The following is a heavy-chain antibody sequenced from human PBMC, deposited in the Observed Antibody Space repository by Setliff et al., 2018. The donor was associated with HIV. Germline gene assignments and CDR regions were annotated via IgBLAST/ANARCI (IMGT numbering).Heavy chain of an antibody. Sequence: PSETLSLTCAVSGDSISNNNWWSWVRQPPGKGLEWIGEIYHSGSTNYNPSLKSRVTISIDRSKNQFSLKMTSVTAADTALFFCARVVDYGDHYSDYWGQGTLVTVSS. D-gene: IGHD4-17*01. CDR2: IYHSGST. CDR3: ARVVDYGDHYSDY. J-gene: IGHJ4*02. CDR1: GDSISNNNW. V-gene: IGHV4-4*02.